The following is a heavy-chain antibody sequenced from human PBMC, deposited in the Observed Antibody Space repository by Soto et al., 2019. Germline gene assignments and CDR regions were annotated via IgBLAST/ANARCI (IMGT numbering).Heavy chain of an antibody. CDR3: TRASYYAFDY. V-gene: IGHV3-48*01. CDR2: IAGGGVAT. D-gene: IGHD3-10*01. J-gene: IGHJ4*02. Sequence: EVQLVESGGGLVRSGESLRLSCVASGFTFSAYSMNWVRQTPGGGLEWIAHIAGGGVATYYAASVKGRFTISRDKGKNSLYLQMNTLTGEDSGIYYCTRASYYAFDYWCQGALVTVSS. CDR1: GFTFSAYS.